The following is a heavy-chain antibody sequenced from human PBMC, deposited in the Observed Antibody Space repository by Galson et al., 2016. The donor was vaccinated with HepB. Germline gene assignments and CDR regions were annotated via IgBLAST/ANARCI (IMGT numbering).Heavy chain of an antibody. Sequence: QSGAEVKKSGESLKISCSTSGYSFTNFWIAWVRQMPGKGLEWMGIIYPGDSDSRYSPSFQGQVTMSADTSVSTAYLTWNSLKASDTAIYYCARSSPIQGKFAFWGQGTLVTVSS. V-gene: IGHV5-51*01. D-gene: IGHD5-18*01. J-gene: IGHJ4*02. CDR2: IYPGDSDS. CDR3: ARSSPIQGKFAF. CDR1: GYSFTNFW.